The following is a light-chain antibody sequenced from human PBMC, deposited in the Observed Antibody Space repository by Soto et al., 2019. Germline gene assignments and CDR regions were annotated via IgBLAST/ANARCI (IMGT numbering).Light chain of an antibody. J-gene: IGKJ4*01. V-gene: IGKV3-15*01. CDR1: QSVSSN. CDR2: GAS. Sequence: EIVMTQSPATLSVSPGERATLSCRASQSVSSNLAWYQQKPGQAPRLLIYGASTRATAVPARFSGSGSGTEFTLSISSLQSEDSAVYHCQQYTYCPLTFGGGTKVEVK. CDR3: QQYTYCPLT.